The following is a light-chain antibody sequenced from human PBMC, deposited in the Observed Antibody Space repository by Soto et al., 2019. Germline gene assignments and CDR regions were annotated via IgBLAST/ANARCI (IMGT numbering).Light chain of an antibody. J-gene: IGKJ1*01. CDR2: KAS. Sequence: DIQMTQSPSALSAFVGDRVNITCRASQSISTWLAWYQQKPGKAPKLLIYKASTLKSGVPSRFSGSGSGTEFTLTISSLQPDDFATYYCQHYNSYSEAFGQGTKVDI. V-gene: IGKV1-5*03. CDR3: QHYNSYSEA. CDR1: QSISTW.